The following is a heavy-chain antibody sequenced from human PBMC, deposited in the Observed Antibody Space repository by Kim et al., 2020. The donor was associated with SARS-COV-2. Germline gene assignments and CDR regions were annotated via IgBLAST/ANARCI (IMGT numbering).Heavy chain of an antibody. D-gene: IGHD3-9*01. CDR1: GFTFSSYG. V-gene: IGHV3-30*18. J-gene: IGHJ6*02. CDR3: VYYGAKGLRHISTGSSYDYYGVDV. Sequence: GGSLRLSCAASGFTFSSYGMHWVRQAPGKGLEWVAVISYDGSNKYYADSVKGRFTISRDNSKNTLYLHMNSLRAEDTAEDTAVYYGAKGLRHISTGSSYDYYGVDVWGQGTTVTVSS. CDR2: ISYDGSNK.